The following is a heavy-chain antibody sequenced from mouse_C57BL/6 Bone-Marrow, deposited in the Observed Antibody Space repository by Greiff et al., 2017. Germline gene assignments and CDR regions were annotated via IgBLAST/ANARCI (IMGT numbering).Heavy chain of an antibody. CDR3: ARGIFYYDYDGYYAMDY. D-gene: IGHD2-4*01. CDR1: GYTFTSYW. CDR2: IDPSDSYT. V-gene: IGHV1-50*01. J-gene: IGHJ4*01. Sequence: QVQLQQPGAELVKPGASVKLSCKASGYTFTSYWMQWVKQRPGQGLEWIGEIDPSDSYTNYNQKFKGKATLTVDTYSSTAYMQLSSLTSEDSAVYDCARGIFYYDYDGYYAMDYWGQGTSVTVSS.